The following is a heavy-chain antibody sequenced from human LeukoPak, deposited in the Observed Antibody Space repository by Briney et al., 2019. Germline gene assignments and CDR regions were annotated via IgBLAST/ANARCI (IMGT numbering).Heavy chain of an antibody. CDR2: IYYSGST. J-gene: IGHJ4*02. CDR3: ARVSVLTADLDY. Sequence: SETLSLTCTVSGGSISSYYWSWIRQPPGKGLEWIGYIYYSGSTSYNPSLKSRVTISVDTSKNQFSLKLSSVTAADTAVYYCARVSVLTADLDYWGQGTLVTVSS. CDR1: GGSISSYY. D-gene: IGHD4/OR15-4a*01. V-gene: IGHV4-59*08.